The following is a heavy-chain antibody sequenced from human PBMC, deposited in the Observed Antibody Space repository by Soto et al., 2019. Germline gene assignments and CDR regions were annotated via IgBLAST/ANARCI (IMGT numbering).Heavy chain of an antibody. J-gene: IGHJ6*03. CDR1: GYTFTSYA. V-gene: IGHV1-3*01. CDR2: INAGNGNT. Sequence: ASVKVSCKASGYTFTSYAMHWVRQAPGQRLEWMGWINAGNGNTKYSQKFQGRVTITRDTSASTAYMELSSLRSEDTAVYYCARDGCSSTSCLYYYYYYMDVWGKGTTVTVSS. CDR3: ARDGCSSTSCLYYYYYYMDV. D-gene: IGHD2-2*01.